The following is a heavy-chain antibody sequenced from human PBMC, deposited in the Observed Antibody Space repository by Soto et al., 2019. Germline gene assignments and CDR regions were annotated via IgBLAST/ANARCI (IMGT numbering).Heavy chain of an antibody. V-gene: IGHV3-30-3*01. Sequence: GGSLRLSCAASGFTFSSYAMHWVRQAPGKGLEWVAVISYDGSNKYYADSVKGRFTISRDNSKNTLYLQMNSLRAEDTAVYYCAREDVLAAAEDYYYGMDVWGQGTTVTVSS. CDR1: GFTFSSYA. CDR2: ISYDGSNK. CDR3: AREDVLAAAEDYYYGMDV. J-gene: IGHJ6*02. D-gene: IGHD6-13*01.